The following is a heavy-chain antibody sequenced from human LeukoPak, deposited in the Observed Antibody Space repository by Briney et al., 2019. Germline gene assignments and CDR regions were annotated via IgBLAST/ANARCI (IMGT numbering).Heavy chain of an antibody. CDR3: ARQRADY. CDR2: ISGRGGST. D-gene: IGHD1-1*01. CDR1: GFTFSNYA. J-gene: IGHJ4*02. V-gene: IGHV3-23*01. Sequence: GGSLRLSCAASGFTFSNYAMSWVRQAPGRGLEWVSTISGRGGSTYYADSVKGRFTISRDNAKNTLYLQMNSLTAEDTAVYYCARQRADYWGQGTLVTVSS.